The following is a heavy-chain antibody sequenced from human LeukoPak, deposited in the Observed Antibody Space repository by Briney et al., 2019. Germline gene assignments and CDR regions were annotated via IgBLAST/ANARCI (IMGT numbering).Heavy chain of an antibody. Sequence: GGSLRLSCAVSGFTFSSYEMNWVRQAPGKGLEWVSYISKSGSTIYYADSVKGRFTISRDNAKNSLYLQMNSLRAEDTAVYYCARDEYLYSGMDVWGQGTTVTVSS. CDR3: ARDEYLYSGMDV. D-gene: IGHD2-2*02. V-gene: IGHV3-48*03. CDR2: ISKSGSTI. CDR1: GFTFSSYE. J-gene: IGHJ6*02.